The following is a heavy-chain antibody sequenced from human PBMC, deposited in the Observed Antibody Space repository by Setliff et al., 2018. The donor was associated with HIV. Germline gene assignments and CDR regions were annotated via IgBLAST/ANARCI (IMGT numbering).Heavy chain of an antibody. J-gene: IGHJ4*02. CDR1: GGAFRSHE. D-gene: IGHD3-22*01. CDR2: IVPILNTG. CDR3: ARIPNHSSGFDY. V-gene: IGHV1-69*13. Sequence: SVKVSCKASGGAFRSHEISWVRQAPGQGLEWMGGIVPILNTGNYAPKFQGGVTITADESMTTAYMELSSLRSEDTAVYYCARIPNHSSGFDYWGQGTPVTVSS.